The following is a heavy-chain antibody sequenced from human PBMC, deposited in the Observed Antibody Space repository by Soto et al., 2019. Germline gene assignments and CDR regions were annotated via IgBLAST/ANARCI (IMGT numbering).Heavy chain of an antibody. D-gene: IGHD2-2*01. V-gene: IGHV3-23*01. J-gene: IGHJ5*01. Sequence: ELQLLESGGGLVQPGGSLRLSCAASGFIFSSYAMSWVRQAPGKGLEWVSAIGGSGGSTYYADSVKGRFTISRDNTNNSIYLQMNSRRAEDTAVYYCAKETISTGCCNWVDAWGHGNLVRVCS. CDR1: GFIFSSYA. CDR2: IGGSGGST. CDR3: AKETISTGCCNWVDA.